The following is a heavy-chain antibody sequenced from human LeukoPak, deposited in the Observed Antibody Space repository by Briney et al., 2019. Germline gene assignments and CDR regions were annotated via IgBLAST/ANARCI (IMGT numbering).Heavy chain of an antibody. V-gene: IGHV3-53*01. CDR2: IYSGGST. J-gene: IGHJ4*02. CDR3: ASSSWSQGFDY. Sequence: GGSLRLSCAASGFTVSSNYMSWVRQAPGEGLEWVSVIYSGGSTYYADSVKGRFTISRDNSKNTLYLQMNSPRAEDTAVYYCASSSWSQGFDYWGQGTLVTVPS. D-gene: IGHD6-13*01. CDR1: GFTVSSNY.